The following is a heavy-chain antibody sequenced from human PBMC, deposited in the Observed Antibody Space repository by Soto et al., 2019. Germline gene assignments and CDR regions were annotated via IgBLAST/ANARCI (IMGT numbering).Heavy chain of an antibody. J-gene: IGHJ4*02. Sequence: EVQVLESGGGLVQPGGSLRLSCIGSGFTFNLYAMSWVRQAPGKGLEWVSTFGGPDGGTYYADSVKGRFTISRDNFKNPVYLQMIGPSAEDTAVYYGARFACTDHWGQGTLVTVSS. CDR1: GFTFNLYA. CDR3: ARFACTDH. D-gene: IGHD3-16*01. V-gene: IGHV3-23*01. CDR2: FGGPDGGT.